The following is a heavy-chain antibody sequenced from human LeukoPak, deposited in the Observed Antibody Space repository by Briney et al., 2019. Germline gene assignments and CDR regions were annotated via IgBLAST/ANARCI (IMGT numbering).Heavy chain of an antibody. CDR3: AQGYRDFDY. Sequence: GLECVSVIYSGGSTYYADSVKGRFTISRDNSKNTLYLQMNSLRPEDTAVYYCAQGYRDFDYWGQGTLVTVSS. V-gene: IGHV3-66*02. D-gene: IGHD3-16*02. J-gene: IGHJ4*02. CDR2: IYSGGST.